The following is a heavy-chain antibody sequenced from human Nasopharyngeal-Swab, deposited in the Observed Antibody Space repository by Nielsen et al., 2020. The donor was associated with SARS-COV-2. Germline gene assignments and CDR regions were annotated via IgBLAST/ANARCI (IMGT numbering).Heavy chain of an antibody. CDR3: ARGKDGVYYYYGMDV. CDR1: GFNFHTYA. D-gene: IGHD4-17*01. V-gene: IGHV3-30*04. J-gene: IGHJ6*02. Sequence: GESLKISCVASGFNFHTYALHWVRQAPGKGLEWVAIISYDGSNQFYADSVKGRFTVSRGNSKNTLYLQMSSLTREDTAIYYCARGKDGVYYYYGMDVWGQGTTVTVSS. CDR2: ISYDGSNQ.